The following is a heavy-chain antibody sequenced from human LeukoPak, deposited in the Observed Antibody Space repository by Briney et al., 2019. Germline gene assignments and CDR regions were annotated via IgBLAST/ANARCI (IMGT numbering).Heavy chain of an antibody. V-gene: IGHV3-30*18. CDR3: AKSSHGDYFGAFDI. Sequence: PGGSLRLSCAASGFTFSSYGMHSVRQAPGKGLEWVALISYDGSNKYYAHSVKGRFTISSADSKNTLYLQMNSQRAEDTAVYYCAKSSHGDYFGAFDIWGQGTMVTVSS. CDR2: ISYDGSNK. CDR1: GFTFSSYG. J-gene: IGHJ3*02. D-gene: IGHD4-17*01.